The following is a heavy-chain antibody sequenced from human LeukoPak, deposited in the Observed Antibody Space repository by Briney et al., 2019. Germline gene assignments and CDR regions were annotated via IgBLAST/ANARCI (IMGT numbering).Heavy chain of an antibody. D-gene: IGHD5-18*01. V-gene: IGHV3-7*03. Sequence: GGSLRLSCAASGFTFSSYWMSWVRQAPGKGLEWVANIKEDGSEKYYVDSVKGRFTISRDNAKNSLYLQMNSLRAEDTAVYYCARANTYLYDTAPAWFDPWGQGTLVTVSS. CDR2: IKEDGSEK. CDR3: ARANTYLYDTAPAWFDP. CDR1: GFTFSSYW. J-gene: IGHJ5*02.